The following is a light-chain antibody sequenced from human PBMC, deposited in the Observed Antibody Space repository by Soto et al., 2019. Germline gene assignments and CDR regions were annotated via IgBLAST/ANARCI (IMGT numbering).Light chain of an antibody. CDR3: QQYGISPRT. CDR2: GAS. Sequence: EIVLTQSLGTLSLSPEERATLSCRASQSVSSSYLAWYQQKPGQAPRLLIYGASFRATAIPDRFSGSGSGTDFTLTISRLEPEDFAVYYCQQYGISPRTSGQGTNVDIK. J-gene: IGKJ1*01. CDR1: QSVSSSY. V-gene: IGKV3-20*01.